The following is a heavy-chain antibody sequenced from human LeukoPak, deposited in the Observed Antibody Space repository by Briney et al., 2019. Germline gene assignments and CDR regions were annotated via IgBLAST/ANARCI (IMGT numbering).Heavy chain of an antibody. Sequence: SETLSLTCTVSGGSISSSSYYWGWIGQPPGKGLEWIGSIYYSGSTYYNPSLKSRVTISVDTSKNQFSLKLSSVTAADTAVYYCARLKNRDGYNRALVFYFDYWGQGTLVTVSS. J-gene: IGHJ4*02. CDR3: ARLKNRDGYNRALVFYFDY. D-gene: IGHD5-24*01. CDR2: IYYSGST. CDR1: GGSISSSSYY. V-gene: IGHV4-39*01.